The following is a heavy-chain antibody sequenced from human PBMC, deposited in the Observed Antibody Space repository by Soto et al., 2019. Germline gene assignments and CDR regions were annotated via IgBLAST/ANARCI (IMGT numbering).Heavy chain of an antibody. CDR2: IYSGGST. Sequence: EVQLVESGGGLVQPGGSLRLSCAASGFTVSSNYMSWVRQAPGKGLEWVSVIYSGGSTYYADSVKGRFTISRHNSKXXLYLQMNSLRAEDTAVYYCARGSYYYDSSGYYYAYWGQGTLVTVSS. CDR3: ARGSYYYDSSGYYYAY. V-gene: IGHV3-53*04. CDR1: GFTVSSNY. D-gene: IGHD3-22*01. J-gene: IGHJ4*02.